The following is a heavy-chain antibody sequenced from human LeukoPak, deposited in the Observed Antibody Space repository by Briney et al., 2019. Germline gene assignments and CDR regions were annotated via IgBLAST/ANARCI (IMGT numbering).Heavy chain of an antibody. V-gene: IGHV1-18*01. CDR1: GYTFGDYG. D-gene: IGHD3-22*01. J-gene: IGHJ4*02. CDR3: ARDGYYRHFDY. Sequence: ASVKVSCKASGYTFGDYGVSWVRQAPGQGLEWMGWISTYNGDTNYAQKFQGRVTMTTDTSTSTAYMELRSLRPDDTAVYYCARDGYYRHFDYWGQGTLVTVSS. CDR2: ISTYNGDT.